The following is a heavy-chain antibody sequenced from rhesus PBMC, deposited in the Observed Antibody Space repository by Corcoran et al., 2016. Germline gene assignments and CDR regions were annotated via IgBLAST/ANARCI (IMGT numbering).Heavy chain of an antibody. D-gene: IGHD6-31*01. CDR3: ARGVIHDRSGWYSDPCEF. Sequence: QVTLKESGPALVKPTQTLTLTCTFSGFSLPTSGMGVGWIRQPPGKALECLALIYWDDEKRYRKSLKNKLTISKDTSKNQVGLTMTNMDPVDTATYYCARGVIHDRSGWYSDPCEFWGQGLRVIVSS. CDR2: IYWDDEK. J-gene: IGHJ3*01. CDR1: GFSLPTSGMG. V-gene: IGHV2-174*01.